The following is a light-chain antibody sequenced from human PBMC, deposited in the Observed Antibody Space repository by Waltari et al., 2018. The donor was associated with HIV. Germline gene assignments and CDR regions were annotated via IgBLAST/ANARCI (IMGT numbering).Light chain of an antibody. CDR2: DAS. J-gene: IGKJ2*01. V-gene: IGKV3-11*01. CDR3: QQRNIWPPMYT. CDR1: QSVNNY. Sequence: EIVLTQSPATLSLSPGKRATLSCRASQSVNNYLGWYQQKPGQAPRLLIYDASNRATGIPARFSGSGSGTDFILTISSLEPEDVAVYYCQQRNIWPPMYTFGQGTKLEI.